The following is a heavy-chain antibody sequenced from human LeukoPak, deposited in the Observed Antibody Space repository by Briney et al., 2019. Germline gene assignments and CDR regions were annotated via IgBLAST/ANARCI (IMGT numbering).Heavy chain of an antibody. J-gene: IGHJ2*01. CDR2: IYYSGST. D-gene: IGHD1-14*01. CDR1: GGSISSYY. CDR3: ASSGTDLNWAYWYFDL. V-gene: IGHV4-59*01. Sequence: SETLSLTCTVSGGSISSYYWSWIRQPPGKGLEWIGYIYYSGSTNYNPSLKSRVTISVDTSKNQFSLKLSSVTAADTAVYYCASSGTDLNWAYWYFDLWGRGTLVTVSS.